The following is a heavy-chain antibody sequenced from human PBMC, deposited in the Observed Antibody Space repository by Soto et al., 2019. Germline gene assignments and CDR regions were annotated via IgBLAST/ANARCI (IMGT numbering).Heavy chain of an antibody. CDR2: ISGSGGST. CDR1: GFTFSSYA. D-gene: IGHD6-19*01. Sequence: PGGSLRLSCAASGFTFSSYAMSWVRQAPGKGLEWVSAISGSGGSTYYADSVKGRFTISRDNSKNTLYLQMNSLRAEDTAVYYCSKVPVLSSGWPYYYYYYGMDVWGQGTTVTVSS. V-gene: IGHV3-23*01. CDR3: SKVPVLSSGWPYYYYYYGMDV. J-gene: IGHJ6*02.